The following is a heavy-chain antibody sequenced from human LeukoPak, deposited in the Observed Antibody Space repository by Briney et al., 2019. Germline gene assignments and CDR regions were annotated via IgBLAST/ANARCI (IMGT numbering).Heavy chain of an antibody. CDR3: ARDRDTMVRGVTNWFDP. CDR1: GYTFTGYY. Sequence: APVKVSCKASGYTFTGYYMHWVRQAPGQGLEWMGWINPNSGGTNYAQKFQGRVTMTRDTSISTAYMELSRLRSDDTAVYYCARDRDTMVRGVTNWFDPWGQGTLVTVSS. V-gene: IGHV1-2*02. CDR2: INPNSGGT. J-gene: IGHJ5*02. D-gene: IGHD3-10*01.